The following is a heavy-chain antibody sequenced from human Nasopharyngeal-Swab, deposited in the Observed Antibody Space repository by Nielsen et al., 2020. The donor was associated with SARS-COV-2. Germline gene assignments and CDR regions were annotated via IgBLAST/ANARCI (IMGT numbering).Heavy chain of an antibody. CDR3: ARIAAAGIFDY. CDR2: INHSGST. V-gene: IGHV4-34*09. Sequence: PAPGKGLEWIGEINHSGSTYYNPSLKSRVTISVDTSKNQFSLKLSSVTAADTAVYYCARIAAAGIFDYWGQGTLVTVSS. D-gene: IGHD6-13*01. J-gene: IGHJ4*02.